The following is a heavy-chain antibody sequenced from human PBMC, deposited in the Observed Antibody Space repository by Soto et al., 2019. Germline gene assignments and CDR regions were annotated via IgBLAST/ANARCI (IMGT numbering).Heavy chain of an antibody. CDR3: FRLQTYYYGSGSPRWKLYGMDV. CDR2: IYYSGST. D-gene: IGHD3-10*01. Sequence: SETLSLTCTVSGGSISSSSYYWGWIRQPPGKGLEWIGSIYYSGSTYYNPSLKSRVTISVDTSKNQFSLKLSSVTAADTAVYYCFRLQTYYYGSGSPRWKLYGMDVWGQGTTVTVSS. CDR1: GGSISSSSYY. V-gene: IGHV4-39*01. J-gene: IGHJ6*02.